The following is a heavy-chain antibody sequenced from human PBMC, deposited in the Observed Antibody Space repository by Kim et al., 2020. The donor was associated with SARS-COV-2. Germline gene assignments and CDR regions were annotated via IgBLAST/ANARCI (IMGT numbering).Heavy chain of an antibody. CDR1: GYTFTSYA. V-gene: IGHV7-4-1*02. CDR3: ARERPGGATTYRTFDY. CDR2: INTNTGNP. J-gene: IGHJ4*02. D-gene: IGHD1-1*01. Sequence: ASVKVSCKASGYTFTSYAMNWVRQAPGQGLEWMGWINTNTGNPTYAQGFTGRFVFSLDTSVSTAYLQISSLKAEDTAVYYCARERPGGATTYRTFDYWGQGTLVTVSS.